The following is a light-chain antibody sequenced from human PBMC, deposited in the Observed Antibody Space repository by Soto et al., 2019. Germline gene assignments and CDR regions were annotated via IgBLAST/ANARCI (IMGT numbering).Light chain of an antibody. Sequence: DIQMTQSPSSLSASVGDRVPITCRASQSISSYLNWYQQKPGKAPKLLIYAASSLQSGVPSRFSGSGSGTDFTLTISSLQPEDFATYYCQQSYSTPRTVGQGTKVDIK. CDR1: QSISSY. V-gene: IGKV1-39*01. CDR3: QQSYSTPRT. CDR2: AAS. J-gene: IGKJ1*01.